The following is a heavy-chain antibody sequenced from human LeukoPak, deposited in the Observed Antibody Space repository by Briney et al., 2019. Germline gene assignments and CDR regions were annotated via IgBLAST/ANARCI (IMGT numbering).Heavy chain of an antibody. CDR2: ISGSGGST. J-gene: IGHJ4*02. CDR1: GFTFSSYG. V-gene: IGHV3-23*01. D-gene: IGHD3-10*01. Sequence: GGSLRLSCAASGFTFSSYGMSWVRQAPGKGLEWVSAISGSGGSTYYADSVKGRFTISRDNSKNTLYLQMNSLRAEDTAVYYCAKDTYYYGSGSPGDYWGQGTLVTVSS. CDR3: AKDTYYYGSGSPGDY.